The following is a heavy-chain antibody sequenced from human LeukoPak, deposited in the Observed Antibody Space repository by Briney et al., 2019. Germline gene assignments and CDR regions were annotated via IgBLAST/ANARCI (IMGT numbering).Heavy chain of an antibody. V-gene: IGHV4-39*07. D-gene: IGHD5-18*01. CDR2: IYYSGST. CDR1: GGSISSSSYY. CDR3: ARVGMRYSYGKIDY. Sequence: SETLSLTCTVSGGSISSSSYYWGWIRQPPGKGLEWIGSIYYSGSTYYNPSLKSRVTISVDTSKNQFSLKLSSVTAADTAVYYCARVGMRYSYGKIDYWGQGTLVTVSS. J-gene: IGHJ4*02.